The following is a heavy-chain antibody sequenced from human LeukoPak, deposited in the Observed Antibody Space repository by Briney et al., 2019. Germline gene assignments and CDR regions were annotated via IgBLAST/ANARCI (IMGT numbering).Heavy chain of an antibody. Sequence: PGGSLRLSCAASGFTFSSYSMNWVRQAPGKGLEWVSSISSSSSYIYYADSVKGRFTISRDNAKNSLYLQMNSLRAEDTAVYYCARGRMARYFDWLLDYYFDYWGQGTLVTVSS. D-gene: IGHD3-9*01. CDR3: ARGRMARYFDWLLDYYFDY. CDR1: GFTFSSYS. CDR2: ISSSSSYI. V-gene: IGHV3-21*04. J-gene: IGHJ4*02.